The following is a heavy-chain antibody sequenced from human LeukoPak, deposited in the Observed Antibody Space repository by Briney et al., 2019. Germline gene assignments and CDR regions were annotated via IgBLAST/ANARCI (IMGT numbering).Heavy chain of an antibody. Sequence: SETLSLTCAVYGGSFSGYYWSWIRQPPGKGLEWIGEINHSGSTNYNLSLKSRVTISVDTSKNQFSLKLSSVTAADTAVYYCAREGPQTYYDFWSGFQVGGYYYYYMDVWGKGTTVTVSS. CDR2: INHSGST. CDR3: AREGPQTYYDFWSGFQVGGYYYYYMDV. J-gene: IGHJ6*03. V-gene: IGHV4-34*01. D-gene: IGHD3-3*01. CDR1: GGSFSGYY.